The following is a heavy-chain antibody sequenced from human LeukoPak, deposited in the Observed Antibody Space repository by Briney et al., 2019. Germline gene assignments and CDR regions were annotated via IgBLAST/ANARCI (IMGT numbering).Heavy chain of an antibody. V-gene: IGHV3-21*01. CDR3: AREDSSGLGAYFDY. Sequence: GGSLRLSCAASGFTFSSYSMNWVRQAPGKGLEWVSSISSSSGYIYYADSVKGRSTISRDNAKNSLYLQMNSLRAEDTAVYYCAREDSSGLGAYFDYWGQGTLVTVSS. D-gene: IGHD3-22*01. CDR2: ISSSSGYI. J-gene: IGHJ4*02. CDR1: GFTFSSYS.